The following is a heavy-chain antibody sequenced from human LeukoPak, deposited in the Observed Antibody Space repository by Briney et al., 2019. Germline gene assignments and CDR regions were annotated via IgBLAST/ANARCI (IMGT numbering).Heavy chain of an antibody. J-gene: IGHJ4*02. V-gene: IGHV4-39*07. CDR2: INHSGST. CDR3: ARGRGDYVWGSYRLRLDY. Sequence: SETLSLTCTVSGGSISSGGYYWSWLRQPPGKGLEWIGEINHSGSTNYNPSLKSRVTISVDTSKNQFSLKLSSVTAADTAVYYCARGRGDYVWGSYRLRLDYWGQGTLVTVSS. D-gene: IGHD3-16*02. CDR1: GGSISSGGYY.